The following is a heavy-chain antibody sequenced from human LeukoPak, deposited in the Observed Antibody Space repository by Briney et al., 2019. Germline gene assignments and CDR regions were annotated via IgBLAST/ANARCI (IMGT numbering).Heavy chain of an antibody. Sequence: SLQFSSEAAGNIFSSYWSCWVRQKRGKGLEWMAKIDLIDSYTSYNPSLKGHVTISADESIDTAYLQWSSLQASDTAMYYCARSTVLNGAFYIWGQGAIVTVSA. CDR2: IDLIDSYT. CDR1: GNIFSSYW. D-gene: IGHD4-17*01. CDR3: ARSTVLNGAFYI. J-gene: IGHJ3*02. V-gene: IGHV5-10-1*01.